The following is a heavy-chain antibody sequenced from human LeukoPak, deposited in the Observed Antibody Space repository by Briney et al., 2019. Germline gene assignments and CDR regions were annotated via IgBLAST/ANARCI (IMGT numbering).Heavy chain of an antibody. CDR2: ISSSGSTI. CDR1: GFTFSDYY. D-gene: IGHD3-3*01. CDR3: ARVPFEGFFWSGYFDY. Sequence: GGSLRLSCAASGFTFSDYYMSWIRQAPGKGLEWVSYISSSGSTIYYADSVKGRFTISRDNAKNSLYLQMNSLRAEDTAVYYCARVPFEGFFWSGYFDYWGQGTLVTVSS. V-gene: IGHV3-11*01. J-gene: IGHJ4*02.